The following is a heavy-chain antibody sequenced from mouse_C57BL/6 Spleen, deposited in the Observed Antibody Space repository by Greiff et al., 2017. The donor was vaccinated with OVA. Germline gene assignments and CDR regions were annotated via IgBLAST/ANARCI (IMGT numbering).Heavy chain of an antibody. CDR3: TTDYYGSSYFGY. J-gene: IGHJ2*01. Sequence: EVQLQQSGAELVRPGASVKLSCTASGFTIKDYYMHWVKQRPEQGLEWIGRIDPEDGDTEYATKFQGKATMTADTSSNTAYLQLSSLTSEDTAVYYCTTDYYGSSYFGYWGQGTTLTVAS. CDR2: IDPEDGDT. V-gene: IGHV14-1*01. D-gene: IGHD1-1*01. CDR1: GFTIKDYY.